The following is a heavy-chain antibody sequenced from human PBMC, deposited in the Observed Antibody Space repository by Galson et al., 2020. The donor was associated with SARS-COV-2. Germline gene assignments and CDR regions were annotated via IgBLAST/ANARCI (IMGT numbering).Heavy chain of an antibody. CDR2: ISYDGSNK. D-gene: IGHD4-17*01. V-gene: IGHV3-30-3*01. J-gene: IGHJ6*02. Sequence: TGGSLRLSCAASGFTFSSYAMHWVRQAPGKGLEWVAVISYDGSNKYYADSVKGRFTISRDNSKNTLYLQMNSLRAEDTAVYYCARERMTTVTYYYYYYGMDVWGQGTTVTVSS. CDR1: GFTFSSYA. CDR3: ARERMTTVTYYYYYYGMDV.